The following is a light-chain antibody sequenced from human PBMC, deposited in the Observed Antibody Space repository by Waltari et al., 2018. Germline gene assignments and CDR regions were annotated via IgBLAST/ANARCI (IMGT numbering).Light chain of an antibody. CDR3: QTGGHGTWV. Sequence: LVLTQPTSASASLGAPLTLTCTLSSGPSINTIPWHRQQPEKGPRYLMKVKSDGSHSKGDEIPDRFSGSSSGAERYLTISSLQSEDEADYYCQTGGHGTWVFGGGTKLTVL. CDR2: VKSDGSH. J-gene: IGLJ3*02. V-gene: IGLV4-69*01. CDR1: SGPSINT.